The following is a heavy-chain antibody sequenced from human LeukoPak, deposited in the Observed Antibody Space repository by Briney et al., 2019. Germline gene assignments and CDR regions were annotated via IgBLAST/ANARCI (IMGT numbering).Heavy chain of an antibody. CDR3: ARLSYYYYYMDV. CDR1: GFSISSDKY. CDR2: IYLTGST. D-gene: IGHD3-10*01. J-gene: IGHJ6*03. V-gene: IGHV4-38-2*01. Sequence: SETLSLTCAVSGFSISSDKYWGWIRQPPGKGLEWIGSIYLTGSTYYNPSLKSRVTISVDTSKNQFALKLNSVTAADTAVYYCARLSYYYYYMDVWGRGTTVTVSS.